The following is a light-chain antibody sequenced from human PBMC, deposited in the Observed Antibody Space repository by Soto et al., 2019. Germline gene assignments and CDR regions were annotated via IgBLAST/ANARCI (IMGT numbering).Light chain of an antibody. CDR1: SSDVGGHNF. CDR2: EVT. CDR3: NSYTSSFTWV. V-gene: IGLV2-14*01. Sequence: QSALTQPASVSGSPGQSITISCTGTSSDVGGHNFVSWYQQHPGKAPKLMIYEVTRRPSGVSDRFSGSKSGNTASLTISGLQAEDEADYYCNSYTSSFTWVFGGGTQLTVL. J-gene: IGLJ2*01.